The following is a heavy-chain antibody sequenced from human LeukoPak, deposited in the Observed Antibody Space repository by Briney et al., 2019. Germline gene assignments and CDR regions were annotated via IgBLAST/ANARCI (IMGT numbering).Heavy chain of an antibody. D-gene: IGHD1-7*01. CDR3: ARKGLGGELGGFDS. J-gene: IGHJ4*02. V-gene: IGHV3-21*04. CDR2: ITSTSSYT. CDR1: GFTFNSYN. Sequence: GGSLRLSCAASGFTFNSYNMNWVRQAPGKGLEWVSSITSTSSYTFYADSVKGRFTISRDNAKNSLYLQMNSLRVEDTALYHCARKGLGGELGGFDSWGQGTLVTVSS.